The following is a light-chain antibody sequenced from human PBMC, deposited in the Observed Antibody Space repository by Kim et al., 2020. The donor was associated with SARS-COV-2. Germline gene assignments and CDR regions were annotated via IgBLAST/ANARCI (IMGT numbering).Light chain of an antibody. CDR2: KDS. CDR3: YSAADRV. J-gene: IGLJ3*02. CDR1: VLAKKY. V-gene: IGLV3-27*01. Sequence: SVSVSTGKTARSTCSGDVLAKKYARWFQQKPGQAPVLVIYKDSERPSGIPERFSGSSSGTTVTLTISGAQVEDEADYYCYSAADRVFGGGTQLTVL.